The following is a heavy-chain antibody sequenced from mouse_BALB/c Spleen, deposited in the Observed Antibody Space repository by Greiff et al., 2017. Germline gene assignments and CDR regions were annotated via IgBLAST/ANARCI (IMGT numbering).Heavy chain of an antibody. CDR1: GYTFTDYW. CDR3: AREKGGYWADY. V-gene: IGHV1-69*01. D-gene: IGHD2-3*01. CDR2: IDTSDSYT. Sequence: QVQLQQPGAELVMPGASVKMSCKASGYTFTDYWMHWVKQRPGQGLEWIGAIDTSDSYTSYNQKFKGKATLTVDESSSTAYMQLSSLTSEDSAVYYCAREKGGYWADYWGQGTTLTVSS. J-gene: IGHJ2*01.